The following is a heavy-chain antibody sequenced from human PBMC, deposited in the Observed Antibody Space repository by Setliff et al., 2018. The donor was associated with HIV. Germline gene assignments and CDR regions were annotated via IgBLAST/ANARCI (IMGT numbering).Heavy chain of an antibody. J-gene: IGHJ5*02. CDR1: GDSASNSRYY. CDR2: IHYDEKT. D-gene: IGHD3-22*01. CDR3: ARATYHYDSSGYSNWFDP. V-gene: IGHV4-39*07. Sequence: SETLSLTCTVSGDSASNSRYYWAWIRQPPGKGLEYIGSIHYDEKTYYNPSLKSRVTISVDTSKNQFSLKLSSVTAADTAVYYCARATYHYDSSGYSNWFDPWGQGTLVTVSS.